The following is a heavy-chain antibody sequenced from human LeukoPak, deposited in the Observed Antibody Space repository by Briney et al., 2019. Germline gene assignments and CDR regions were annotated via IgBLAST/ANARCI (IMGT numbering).Heavy chain of an antibody. Sequence: GGSLRLSCAASGFTFDDYAMHWVRQAPGKGLEWVSGISWNSGSIGYADSVKGRFTISRDNAKNSLYLQTNSLRAEDTALYYCAKGKDYYGPIDYWGQGTLVTVSS. CDR1: GFTFDDYA. J-gene: IGHJ4*02. CDR2: ISWNSGSI. CDR3: AKGKDYYGPIDY. D-gene: IGHD3-10*01. V-gene: IGHV3-9*01.